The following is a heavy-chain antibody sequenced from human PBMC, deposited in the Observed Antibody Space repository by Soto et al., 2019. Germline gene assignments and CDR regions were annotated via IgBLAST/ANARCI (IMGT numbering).Heavy chain of an antibody. V-gene: IGHV4-30-4*01. CDR3: ARSVGYYYYGMDV. CDR1: GDSIRSGDYY. D-gene: IGHD1-26*01. CDR2: IYYSGST. Sequence: QVHLEESGPGLVKPSQTLSLTCTVLGDSIRSGDYYWNWIRQPPGRGLEWIGYIYYSGSTYYNPSLKSRLTMSVDMSKNQFSLRLSSVIAADTAVYYCARSVGYYYYGMDVWGQGTTVIVSS. J-gene: IGHJ6*02.